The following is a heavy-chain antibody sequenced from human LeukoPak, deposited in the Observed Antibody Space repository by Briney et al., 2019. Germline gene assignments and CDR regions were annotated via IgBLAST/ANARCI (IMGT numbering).Heavy chain of an antibody. CDR2: ILPIFGTA. V-gene: IGHV1-69*13. D-gene: IGHD2-2*01. CDR1: GGTFSSYV. J-gene: IGHJ6*03. Sequence: SVTVSCKASGGTFSSYVISWVRPAPAQGREGMGGILPIFGTANYAQKFQGRVTITADESTNTAYMELSSLRSEDTGVYYCARGRCSSTSCHYYYYCYYMDVWGKGTTVTVSS. CDR3: ARGRCSSTSCHYYYYCYYMDV.